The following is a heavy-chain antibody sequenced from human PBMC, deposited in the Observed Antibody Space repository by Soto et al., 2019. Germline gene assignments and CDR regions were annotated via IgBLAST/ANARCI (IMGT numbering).Heavy chain of an antibody. V-gene: IGHV4-30-4*02. CDR1: GGSVNICDYS. CDR3: ARLVGNSWLDY. D-gene: IGHD6-13*01. J-gene: IGHJ4*02. Sequence: PSDTTSLGCTVCGGSVNICDYSGSWIRQPPGKGLEWIGYINYSGTTYYKPSLKSRVTISVDTSKNQFSLRLSSVTPEDTAVYYCARLVGNSWLDYWGQGTVVTVSS. CDR2: INYSGTT.